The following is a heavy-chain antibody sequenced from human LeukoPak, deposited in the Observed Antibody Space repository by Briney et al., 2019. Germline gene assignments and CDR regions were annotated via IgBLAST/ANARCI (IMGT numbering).Heavy chain of an antibody. J-gene: IGHJ4*02. CDR2: INHSGST. V-gene: IGHV4-34*01. CDR1: GGSFSGYY. Sequence: SETLSLSCAVYGGSFSGYYWSWIRQPPGKGLEWIGEINHSGSTNYNPSLKSRATIAVDTSKNQFSLKLSSVTAADTAVYYCARGKRVGALYSFDYWGQGPRVTVSS. D-gene: IGHD1-26*01. CDR3: ARGKRVGALYSFDY.